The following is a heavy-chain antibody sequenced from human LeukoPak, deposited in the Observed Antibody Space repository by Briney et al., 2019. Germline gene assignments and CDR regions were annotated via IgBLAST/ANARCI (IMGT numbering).Heavy chain of an antibody. CDR2: IYYSGRT. J-gene: IGHJ4*02. CDR1: GGFFINNY. CDR3: AREGGPYRPLDY. V-gene: IGHV4-59*12. Sequence: SETLSLTCTVPGGFFINNYWTWIRQPPGKGLEWIGNIYYSGRTHYNPSLESRVTMSVDMSENHISLRLTSVTAADTAVYYCAREGGPYRPLDYSGQGTLVTVSS.